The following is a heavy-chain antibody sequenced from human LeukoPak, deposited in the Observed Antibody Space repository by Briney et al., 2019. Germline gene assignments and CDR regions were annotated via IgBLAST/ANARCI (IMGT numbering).Heavy chain of an antibody. V-gene: IGHV1-2*02. Sequence: GASVKVSCKASGYTFTSYDINWVRQATGQGPEWMGWINPNSGGTNYAQKFQGRVTMTRDTSISTAYMELSRLRSDDTAVYYCARGSVLRYFDLLFDIGFDYWGQGTLVTVSS. CDR1: GYTFTSYD. J-gene: IGHJ4*02. CDR2: INPNSGGT. D-gene: IGHD3-9*01. CDR3: ARGSVLRYFDLLFDIGFDY.